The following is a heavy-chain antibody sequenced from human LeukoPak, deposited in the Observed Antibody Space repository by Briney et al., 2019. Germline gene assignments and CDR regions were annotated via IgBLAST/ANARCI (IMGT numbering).Heavy chain of an antibody. CDR3: ARAGYYLSPYFFDY. CDR1: GFTFSTYS. J-gene: IGHJ4*02. V-gene: IGHV3-21*01. D-gene: IGHD3-3*01. CDR2: ISSSTYYI. Sequence: GGSLRLSCAASGFTFSTYSMNWVRQAPGKGLEWVSSISSSTYYIYYTDSVKGRFTISRDNAKNSLYLQMNSLRAEDTAVYYCARAGYYLSPYFFDYWGQGTLVTVSS.